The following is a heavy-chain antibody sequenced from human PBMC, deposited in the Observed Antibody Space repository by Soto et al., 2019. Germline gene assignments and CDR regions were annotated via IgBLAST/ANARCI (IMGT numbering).Heavy chain of an antibody. Sequence: SETLSLTCTVSGDSISTSYSIWIRQPPGKGLESIGYISYSGSTNYNPSLKSRVTISVDTSKNQFSLKLTSVTAADTAVYYCARRHGSSYIDYWGQGTLVTVSS. D-gene: IGHD6-13*01. CDR1: GDSISTSY. J-gene: IGHJ4*02. CDR3: ARRHGSSYIDY. CDR2: ISYSGST. V-gene: IGHV4-59*08.